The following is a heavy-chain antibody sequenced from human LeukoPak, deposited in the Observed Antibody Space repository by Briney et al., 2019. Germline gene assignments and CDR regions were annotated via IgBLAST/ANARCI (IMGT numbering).Heavy chain of an antibody. CDR2: IIPILGIA. CDR3: ARSDPPRYGSGSLNWFDP. CDR1: GGTFSSYA. V-gene: IGHV1-69*04. J-gene: IGHJ5*02. Sequence: ASVKVSCKASGGTFSSYAISWVRQAPGQGLEWMGRIIPILGIANYAQKFQGRVTITADKSTSTAYMELSSLRSEDTAVYYCARSDPPRYGSGSLNWFDPWGQGTLVTVSS. D-gene: IGHD3-10*01.